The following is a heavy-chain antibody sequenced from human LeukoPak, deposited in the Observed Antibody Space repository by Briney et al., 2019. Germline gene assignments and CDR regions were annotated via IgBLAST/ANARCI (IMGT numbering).Heavy chain of an antibody. Sequence: GGSLRLSCAASGFTFITYSMSWARQAPGKGMEWVSAISGSGGSTYYADSVKGRFTISRDNSKNTLYLQMNSLRAEDTAVYYCAKDRVIVGATIFDYWGQGTLVTVSS. CDR3: AKDRVIVGATIFDY. J-gene: IGHJ4*02. CDR1: GFTFITYS. CDR2: ISGSGGST. D-gene: IGHD1-26*01. V-gene: IGHV3-23*01.